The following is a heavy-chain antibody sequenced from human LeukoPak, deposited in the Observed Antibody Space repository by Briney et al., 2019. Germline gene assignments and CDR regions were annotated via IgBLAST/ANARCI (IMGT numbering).Heavy chain of an antibody. V-gene: IGHV3-48*01. Sequence: PGGSLRLSGAASGFTFSTYTMNWVRQAPGKALEWISHISSSSSTIYYADSVKGRFTISRDNSKNTLYLQMNSLRAEDTAVYYCAKGLLWFGELLYLDYWGQGTLVTVSS. CDR3: AKGLLWFGELLYLDY. CDR2: ISSSSSTI. J-gene: IGHJ4*02. CDR1: GFTFSTYT. D-gene: IGHD3-10*01.